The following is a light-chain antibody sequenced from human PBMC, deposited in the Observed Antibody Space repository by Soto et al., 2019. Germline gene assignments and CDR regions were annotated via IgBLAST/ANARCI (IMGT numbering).Light chain of an antibody. CDR3: QQYCRSPFT. J-gene: IGKJ2*01. CDR2: GAS. CDR1: QRITNNF. V-gene: IGKV3-20*01. Sequence: EIVLTQSPGALSLSPGERATISCRASQRITNNFLACFQQKPGLAPRLLIHGASTRASGVPGRFSGGVSGREFVLTISLIEPGEFAVYYGQQYCRSPFTFGQGTKLQIK.